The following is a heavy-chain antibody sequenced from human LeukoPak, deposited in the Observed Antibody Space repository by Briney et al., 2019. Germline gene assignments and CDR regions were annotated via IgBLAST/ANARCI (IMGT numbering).Heavy chain of an antibody. D-gene: IGHD6-19*01. Sequence: SETLSLTCTVSGGSISSYYWSWIRQPAGKGLEWIGRIYTSGSTNYNPSLKSRVTMSVDTSKNQFSLKLSSVTAADTAVYYCARLYSSGWYGEDFDYWGQGTLVTVSS. CDR1: GGSISSYY. CDR3: ARLYSSGWYGEDFDY. V-gene: IGHV4-4*07. CDR2: IYTSGST. J-gene: IGHJ4*02.